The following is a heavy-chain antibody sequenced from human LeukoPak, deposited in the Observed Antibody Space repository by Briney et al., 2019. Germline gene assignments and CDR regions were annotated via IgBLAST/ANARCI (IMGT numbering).Heavy chain of an antibody. D-gene: IGHD3-22*01. CDR1: GGSISSYY. Sequence: SETLSLTCTVSGGSISSYYWSWIRQPAGKGLEWIGRIYTSGSTNYNSSLKSRVTMSVDTSKNQFSLKLSSVTAADTAVYYCARFLDYYDSSGYPASYAFDIWGQGTMVTVSS. V-gene: IGHV4-4*07. CDR3: ARFLDYYDSSGYPASYAFDI. CDR2: IYTSGST. J-gene: IGHJ3*02.